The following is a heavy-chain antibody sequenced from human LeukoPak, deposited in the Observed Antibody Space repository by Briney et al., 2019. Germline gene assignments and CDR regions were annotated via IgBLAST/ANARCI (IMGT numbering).Heavy chain of an antibody. J-gene: IGHJ4*02. CDR3: ARDRGVTMVRGVDY. Sequence: ASVKVSCKASGYTFTNYYIHWVRQAPGQGLEWMGMIIPSDGFTTYAQKFQGRLTMTRDMSTSTVYMELRSLRSDDTAVYYCARDRGVTMVRGVDYWGQGTLVTVSS. D-gene: IGHD3-10*01. CDR2: IIPSDGFT. V-gene: IGHV1-46*01. CDR1: GYTFTNYY.